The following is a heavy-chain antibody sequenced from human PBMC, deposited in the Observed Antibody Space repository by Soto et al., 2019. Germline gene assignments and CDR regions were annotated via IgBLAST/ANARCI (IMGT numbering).Heavy chain of an antibody. J-gene: IGHJ5*02. CDR2: IYPADSDN. D-gene: IGHD6-25*01. V-gene: IGHV5-51*01. CDR3: PTLMGLAAPAGWFDP. CDR1: GYRFTNDW. Sequence: PGGSLKISCKGSGYRFTNDWIVWVRQMPGKGPEWMGVIYPADSDNIYSPSFEGQVTISADKSISTAYLQWISLKAADTAMYYCPTLMGLAAPAGWFDPWRQETLVTVSS.